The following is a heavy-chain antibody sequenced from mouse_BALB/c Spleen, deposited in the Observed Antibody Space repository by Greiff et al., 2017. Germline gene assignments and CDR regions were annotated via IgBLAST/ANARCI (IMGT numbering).Heavy chain of an antibody. Sequence: EVQLVESGGGLVQPGGSRKLSCAASGFTFSSFGMHWVRQAPEKGLEWVAYISSGSSTIYYADTVKGRFTISRDNPKNTLFLQMTSLRSEDTAMYYCARGTYDGSRYAMDYWGQGTSVTVSS. D-gene: IGHD1-1*01. J-gene: IGHJ4*01. V-gene: IGHV5-17*02. CDR2: ISSGSSTI. CDR1: GFTFSSFG. CDR3: ARGTYDGSRYAMDY.